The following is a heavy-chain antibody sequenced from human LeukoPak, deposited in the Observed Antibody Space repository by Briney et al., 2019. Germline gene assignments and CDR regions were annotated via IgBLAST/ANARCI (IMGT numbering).Heavy chain of an antibody. CDR1: GFTFSSYG. J-gene: IGHJ3*02. D-gene: IGHD3-22*01. V-gene: IGHV3-30*02. CDR2: IRYDGSNK. CDR3: AAPSSYYYDSSGYSDI. Sequence: GGSLRLSCAASGFTFSSYGMHWVRQAPGKGLEWVAFIRYDGSNKYYADSVKGRFTISRDNSKNTLYLQMNSLRAEDTAVYYCAAPSSYYYDSSGYSDIWGQGTMVTVSS.